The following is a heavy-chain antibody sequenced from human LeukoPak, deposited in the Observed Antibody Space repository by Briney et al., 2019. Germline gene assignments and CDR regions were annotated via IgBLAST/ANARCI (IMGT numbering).Heavy chain of an antibody. Sequence: PGGSLRLSCAAPGFTFSSYGMHWVRQAPAKGLEWEAGIWYEGSNNYYADSVKGRFTISRDNSKNTLYLQMNSLRAEDTAVYYCARGGPYDFWSGLNYWGQGTLVTVSS. CDR2: IWYEGSNN. J-gene: IGHJ4*02. V-gene: IGHV3-33*01. CDR3: ARGGPYDFWSGLNY. D-gene: IGHD3-3*01. CDR1: GFTFSSYG.